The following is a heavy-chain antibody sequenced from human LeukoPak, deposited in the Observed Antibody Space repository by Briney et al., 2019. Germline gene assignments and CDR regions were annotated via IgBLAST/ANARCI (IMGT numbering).Heavy chain of an antibody. CDR1: GGSFSSGSYY. CDR2: IYYSGST. Sequence: SETLSLTCTVSGGSFSSGSYYWSWIRQPPGKGLEWIGYIYYSGSTNYNPSLKSRVTISVDTSKNQFSLKLSSVTAADTAVYYCARGGVWAFDYWGLGTLVTVSS. J-gene: IGHJ4*02. V-gene: IGHV4-61*01. D-gene: IGHD1-26*01. CDR3: ARGGVWAFDY.